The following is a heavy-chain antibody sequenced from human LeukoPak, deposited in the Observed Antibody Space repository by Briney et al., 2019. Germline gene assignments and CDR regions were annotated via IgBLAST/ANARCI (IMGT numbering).Heavy chain of an antibody. V-gene: IGHV4-38-2*02. CDR3: ARAVGYFDWLPLFDY. CDR2: IYHSGIT. CDR1: GYSIRSGFY. Sequence: SETLSLTCTVSGYSIRSGFYWGWIRQPPGKGLEWIGNIYHSGITYYTPSLKSRVTISVDTSKNQFYLKLSSVTAADTAVYYCARAVGYFDWLPLFDYWGQGTLVIVSS. J-gene: IGHJ4*02. D-gene: IGHD3-9*01.